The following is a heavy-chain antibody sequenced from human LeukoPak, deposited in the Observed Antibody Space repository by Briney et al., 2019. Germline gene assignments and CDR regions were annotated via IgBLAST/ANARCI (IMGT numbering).Heavy chain of an antibody. CDR3: AKDPQPIAADYFDY. Sequence: PGGSLRLSCAASGFTFSSSAMSWVRQAPGKGLEWVSAISNNGGYTYYADSVQGRFTISRDNSKSTLCLQMNSLRAEDTAVYYCAKDPQPIAADYFDYWGQGTLVTVSS. D-gene: IGHD6-13*01. V-gene: IGHV3-23*01. CDR1: GFTFSSSA. CDR2: ISNNGGYT. J-gene: IGHJ4*02.